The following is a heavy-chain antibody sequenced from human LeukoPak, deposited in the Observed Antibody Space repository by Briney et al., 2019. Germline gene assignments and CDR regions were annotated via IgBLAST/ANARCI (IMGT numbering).Heavy chain of an antibody. D-gene: IGHD4-23*01. J-gene: IGHJ4*02. CDR3: ARVGYGGNSYYFDY. Sequence: ASVKVSCKASGYTFTSYDINWVRQATGQGLEWMGWMYPNSGNTGYAQKFQGRVTITRNTSISTAYMELSSLRSEDTAVYYCARVGYGGNSYYFDYWGQGTLVTVSS. CDR1: GYTFTSYD. V-gene: IGHV1-8*03. CDR2: MYPNSGNT.